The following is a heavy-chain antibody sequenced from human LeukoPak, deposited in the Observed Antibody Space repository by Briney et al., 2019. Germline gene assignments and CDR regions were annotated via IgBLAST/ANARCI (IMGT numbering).Heavy chain of an antibody. Sequence: GGSLRLSCAASGFTFSTYDMNWVRQSTGKGLEWVSAIGTAGDTYYPDSVKGRFTISRDNSKNTLYLQMNSLRAEDTAVYYCAKVRWLTEYYFDYWGQGTLVTVSS. CDR2: IGTAGDT. CDR1: GFTFSTYD. V-gene: IGHV3-13*01. D-gene: IGHD2-8*02. J-gene: IGHJ4*02. CDR3: AKVRWLTEYYFDY.